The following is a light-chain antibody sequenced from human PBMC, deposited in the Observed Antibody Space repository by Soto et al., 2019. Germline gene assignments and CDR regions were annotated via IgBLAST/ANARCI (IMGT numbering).Light chain of an antibody. V-gene: IGLV2-8*01. J-gene: IGLJ1*01. Sequence: QSALTQPPSASGSPGQSVTISCTGTSSDVGRYNYVSRYQQHPGKAPKLMISEVNKRASGVPDRFSGSKSGNTASLTVSGLQAEDEADYYCSSYAGTPFVFGTGTKVTVL. CDR2: EVN. CDR3: SSYAGTPFV. CDR1: SSDVGRYNY.